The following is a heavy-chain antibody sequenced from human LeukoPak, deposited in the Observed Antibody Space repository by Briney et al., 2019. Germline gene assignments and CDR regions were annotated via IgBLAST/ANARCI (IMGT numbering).Heavy chain of an antibody. Sequence: PSQTLSLTCTVSGGSISSGGYYWSWIRQHPGKGLEWIGYIYYSGSTYYNPSLKSRVTISVDTSKNQFSLKLSSVTAADTAVYYCVTLNVVPAGEGCWGQGTLVTVSS. CDR2: IYYSGST. CDR3: VTLNVVPAGEGC. D-gene: IGHD2-2*01. CDR1: GGSISSGGYY. J-gene: IGHJ4*02. V-gene: IGHV4-31*03.